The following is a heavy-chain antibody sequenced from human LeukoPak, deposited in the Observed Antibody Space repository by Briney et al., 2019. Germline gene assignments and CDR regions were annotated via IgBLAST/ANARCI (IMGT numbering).Heavy chain of an antibody. J-gene: IGHJ4*02. CDR1: GFTFSSYW. V-gene: IGHV3-7*05. CDR2: IKQDGSQK. Sequence: PGGSLRLSCAASGFTFSSYWMTWVRQAPGKGLEWVANIKQDGSQKYYVDSVKGRFTISRDNAENSLYLQMNSLRAEDTAVYYCARDAPDYGDFYDFRGQGTLVTVSS. CDR3: ARDAPDYGDFYDF. D-gene: IGHD4-17*01.